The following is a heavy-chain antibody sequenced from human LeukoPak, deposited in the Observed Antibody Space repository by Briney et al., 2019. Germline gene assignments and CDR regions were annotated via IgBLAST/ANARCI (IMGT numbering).Heavy chain of an antibody. CDR1: GGSIGSYY. Sequence: PSETLSLTCTISGGSIGSYYWSWIRQPPGKGLEWIGYIYYSGSTNYNPSLKSRATMSVDTSKNQFSLKLSSVTAADTAVYYCVRNAGDYWGQGTLVTVSS. CDR2: IYYSGST. J-gene: IGHJ4*02. D-gene: IGHD6-13*01. CDR3: VRNAGDY. V-gene: IGHV4-59*01.